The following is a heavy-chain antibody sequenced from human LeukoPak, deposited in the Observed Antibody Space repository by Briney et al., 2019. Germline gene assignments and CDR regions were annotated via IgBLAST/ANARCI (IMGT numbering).Heavy chain of an antibody. CDR1: GYTFTGYY. CDR3: AREEEGSGYSLNWFDP. Sequence: ASVKVSCKASGYTFTGYYMHWVRQAPGQGLEWMGWINPNSGGTNYAQKFQGRVTMTRDTSISTAYMELSRLRSDDTAVYYCAREEEGSGYSLNWFDPWGQGTLVTVSS. J-gene: IGHJ5*02. V-gene: IGHV1-2*02. D-gene: IGHD3-22*01. CDR2: INPNSGGT.